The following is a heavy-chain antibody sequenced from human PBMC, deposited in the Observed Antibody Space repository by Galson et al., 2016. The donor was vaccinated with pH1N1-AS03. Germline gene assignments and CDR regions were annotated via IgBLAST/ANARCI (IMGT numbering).Heavy chain of an antibody. J-gene: IGHJ6*02. D-gene: IGHD3-3*01. CDR3: SRGPSRFLDRYYYFGMDV. CDR2: ITPLFGAA. Sequence: SVKVSCKASGGSFNTYTITWVRQAPGQRFEWLGGITPLFGAANYAQKFQGRVTITADESTTTAYMELSSLRSEDTAVYYCSRGPSRFLDRYYYFGMDVWGQGTTVTVSS. CDR1: GGSFNTYT. V-gene: IGHV1-69*13.